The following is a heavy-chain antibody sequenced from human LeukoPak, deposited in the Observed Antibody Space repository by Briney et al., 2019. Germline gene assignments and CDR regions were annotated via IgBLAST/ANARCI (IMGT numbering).Heavy chain of an antibody. D-gene: IGHD1-14*01. J-gene: IGHJ4*02. CDR1: GGSTSSYY. CDR3: ARTSAAYFLVY. Sequence: SENLSLTCSVSGGSTSSYYWSWLRQAPGKGLEWIGYIFHSGITNYNPSLKSRVTISVDTSMNQFSLQLVSVNAADSVWEYCARTSAAYFLVYWGQGPVVSVSS. CDR2: IFHSGIT. V-gene: IGHV4-59*01.